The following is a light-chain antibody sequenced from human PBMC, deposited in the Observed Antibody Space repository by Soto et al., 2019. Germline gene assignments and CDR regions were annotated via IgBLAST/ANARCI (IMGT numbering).Light chain of an antibody. J-gene: IGLJ3*02. CDR1: SSNIGSNY. CDR3: ATWDDSLSGRGV. V-gene: IGLV1-47*01. Sequence: QSALTQPPSASGTPGQRVTISCSGSSSNIGSNYVYWYQQLPGTAPKLLIYRNTQRPSGVPDRFSGSKSGTSASLAISRLRSEDEADYYCATWDDSLSGRGVFGGGTKLTVL. CDR2: RNT.